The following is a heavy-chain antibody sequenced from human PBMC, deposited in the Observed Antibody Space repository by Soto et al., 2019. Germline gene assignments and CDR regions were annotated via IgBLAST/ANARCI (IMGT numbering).Heavy chain of an antibody. D-gene: IGHD6-13*01. CDR2: MNPNSGDT. CDR3: ARGPPRLIMTADHDEGSLRLDH. V-gene: IGHV1-8*01. CDR1: GYTFTSYD. J-gene: IGHJ5*02. Sequence: QVQLVPSGAEVKKPGASVKVSCKTSGYTFTSYDINWVRQATGQKLEWMGWMNPNSGDTGYAQKFQGRVTRARSPSMSTAYPDLTCRRSAGTAVYYCARGPPRLIMTADHDEGSLRLDHWGQGTLVSGSS.